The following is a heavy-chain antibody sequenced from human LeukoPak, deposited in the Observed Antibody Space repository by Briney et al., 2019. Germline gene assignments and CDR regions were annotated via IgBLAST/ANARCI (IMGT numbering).Heavy chain of an antibody. V-gene: IGHV3-23*01. CDR2: ISGSGGST. CDR3: AKGGYGSGVLHFDY. J-gene: IGHJ4*02. CDR1: GFTFSSYA. Sequence: GGSLRLSCAASGFTFSSYAMSWVRQAPGKGLEWVSAISGSGGSTYYADSVKGRFTISRDDSKNTLYLHMNSLRAEDTAVYYCAKGGYGSGVLHFDYWGQGTLVTVSS. D-gene: IGHD3-10*01.